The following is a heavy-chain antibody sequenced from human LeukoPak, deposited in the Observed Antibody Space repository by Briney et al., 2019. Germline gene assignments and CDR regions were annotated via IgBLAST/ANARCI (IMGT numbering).Heavy chain of an antibody. CDR1: EMSFSSYY. CDR3: ARGFPPGSGSRGSHAFDV. Sequence: SETLSLTCAVSEMSFSSYYWNWIRQSPGKGLEWIGEINYGGSTKYTPSLEGRGTILIDTSKNQFSLKLTSVTAADTAVYYCARGFPPGSGSRGSHAFDVWGQGTMVTVSS. D-gene: IGHD6-19*01. CDR2: INYGGST. V-gene: IGHV4-34*01. J-gene: IGHJ3*01.